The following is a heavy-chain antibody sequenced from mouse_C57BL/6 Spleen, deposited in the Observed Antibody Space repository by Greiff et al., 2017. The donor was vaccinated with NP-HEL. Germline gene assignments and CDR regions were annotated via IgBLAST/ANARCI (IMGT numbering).Heavy chain of an antibody. D-gene: IGHD2-4*01. CDR1: GYTFTGYW. V-gene: IGHV1-9*01. J-gene: IGHJ4*01. CDR2: ILPGSGST. Sequence: QVQLQQSGAELMKPGASVKLSCKATGYTFTGYWIEWVKQRPGHGLEWIGEILPGSGSTNYNEKFKGKATFTADTSSNTAYMQLSSLTTEDSAIYYCAHYDYDLYYAMDYWGQGTSVTVSS. CDR3: AHYDYDLYYAMDY.